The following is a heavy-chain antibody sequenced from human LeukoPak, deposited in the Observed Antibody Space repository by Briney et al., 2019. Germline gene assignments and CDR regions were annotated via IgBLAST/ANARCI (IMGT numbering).Heavy chain of an antibody. CDR1: GGSISSYY. CDR2: IYYSGST. J-gene: IGHJ6*03. D-gene: IGHD6-6*01. Sequence: SETLSLTCTVSGGSISSYYWSWIRQPPGKGLEWIGYIYYSGSTNYNPSLKSRVTISVDTSKNQFSLKLSSVTAADTAVYYRARDSSSFYYYMDVWGKGTTVTVSS. CDR3: ARDSSSFYYYMDV. V-gene: IGHV4-59*01.